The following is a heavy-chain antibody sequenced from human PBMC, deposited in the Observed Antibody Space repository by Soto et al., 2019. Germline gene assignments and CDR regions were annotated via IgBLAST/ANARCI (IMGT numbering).Heavy chain of an antibody. Sequence: SVKVSCTTSGCTFSTYAIYWVRQAPGQGLEWMGAIIPLFGTADYAQKFQGRVTITADESTSTAYMELSSLRSEDTAVYYCARPKGSYSSGYYYFDYWGQGTLVTVSS. CDR2: IIPLFGTA. CDR1: GCTFSTYA. J-gene: IGHJ4*02. D-gene: IGHD6-19*01. CDR3: ARPKGSYSSGYYYFDY. V-gene: IGHV1-69*13.